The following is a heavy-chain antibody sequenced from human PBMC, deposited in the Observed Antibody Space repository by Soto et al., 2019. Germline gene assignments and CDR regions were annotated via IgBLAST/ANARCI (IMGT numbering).Heavy chain of an antibody. CDR2: IYWDDDK. V-gene: IGHV2-5*02. D-gene: IGHD3-9*01. CDR3: ARPYYDILTGYLNWFDP. Sequence: TLVNPTQTLSLSCTFAGFSLSTSGVGVGWIRQPPGKALEWLALIYWDDDKRYSPSLKSRLTITKDTSKNQVVLTMTNMDPVDTATYYCARPYYDILTGYLNWFDPWGQGTLVTVSS. J-gene: IGHJ5*02. CDR1: GFSLSTSGVG.